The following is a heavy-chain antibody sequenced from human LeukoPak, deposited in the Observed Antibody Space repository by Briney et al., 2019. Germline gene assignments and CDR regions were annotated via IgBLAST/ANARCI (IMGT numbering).Heavy chain of an antibody. D-gene: IGHD3-22*01. V-gene: IGHV4-39*07. CDR1: GGSISSSSYY. J-gene: IGHJ3*02. CDR2: IYYSGST. Sequence: PSETLSLTCTVSGGSISSSSYYWGWIRQPPGKGLEWIGSIYYSGSTYYNPSLKSRVTISVDTSKNQFSLKLTSVTAADTAVYYCARGFTMIVVPNGFDIWGQGTMVTVSS. CDR3: ARGFTMIVVPNGFDI.